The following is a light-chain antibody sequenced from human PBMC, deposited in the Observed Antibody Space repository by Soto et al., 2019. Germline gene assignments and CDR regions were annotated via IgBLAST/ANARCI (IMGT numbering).Light chain of an antibody. CDR2: EVS. CDR1: SSDVGAYNY. V-gene: IGLV2-14*01. Sequence: QSALTQPASVSGSPGQSITISCTGTSSDVGAYNYVSWYQQHPGKAPKLMIYEVSNRPSGVSNRFSGSKSGNTASLTISGLQAEVEADYYCSSYTSSSTLVFGTGTKVTVL. CDR3: SSYTSSSTLV. J-gene: IGLJ1*01.